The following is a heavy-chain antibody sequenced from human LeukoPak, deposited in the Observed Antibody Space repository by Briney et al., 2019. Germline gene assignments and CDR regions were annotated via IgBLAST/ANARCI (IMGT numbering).Heavy chain of an antibody. CDR3: ARVVRLRYFDWPPSYYYYGMDV. CDR1: GGSFSGYY. Sequence: SETLSLTCAVYGGSFSGYYWSWIRQPPGKGLEWIGEINHSGSTNYNPSLKSRVTISVDTSKNQFSLKLSSVTAADTAVYYCARVVRLRYFDWPPSYYYYGMDVRGQGTTVTVSS. J-gene: IGHJ6*02. CDR2: INHSGST. D-gene: IGHD3-9*01. V-gene: IGHV4-34*01.